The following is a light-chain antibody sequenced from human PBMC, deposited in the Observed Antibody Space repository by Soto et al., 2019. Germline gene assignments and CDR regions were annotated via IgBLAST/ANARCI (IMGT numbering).Light chain of an antibody. CDR3: QQYYRYST. CDR1: QSISSW. V-gene: IGKV1-5*01. J-gene: IGKJ4*01. Sequence: DIQMTQSPSTLSASVGDRITITCRASQSISSWLAWYQQKPGKAPKLLIYDASTLESGVPSRFSGSGSGTEFTLTISSLQPDDFATYYCQQYYRYSTFGGGTKVEI. CDR2: DAS.